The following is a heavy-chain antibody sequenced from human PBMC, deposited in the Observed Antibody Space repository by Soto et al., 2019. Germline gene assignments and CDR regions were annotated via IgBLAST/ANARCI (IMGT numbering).Heavy chain of an antibody. CDR2: ISNDGSST. J-gene: IGHJ6*02. CDR1: GFTFSSYW. D-gene: IGHD3-10*01. Sequence: EVQLVESGGGLVQPGGSLRLSCAASGFTFSSYWMHWVRQAPGKGLVWVSRISNDGSSTSYADSVKGRFTISRDNAKNTLNLQMNSLSAEDTAVYYCTRSDYYGSGSYIYYYGMDVWGQGTTVTVSS. V-gene: IGHV3-74*01. CDR3: TRSDYYGSGSYIYYYGMDV.